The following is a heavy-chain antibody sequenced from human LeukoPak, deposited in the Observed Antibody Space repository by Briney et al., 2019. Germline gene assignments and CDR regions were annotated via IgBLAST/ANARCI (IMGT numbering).Heavy chain of an antibody. CDR2: IYYSGST. Sequence: SETLSLTCTVSGGSISSYYWSWIRQPPGKGLEWIGYIYYSGSTNHNPSLKSRVTISVDTSNNQFSLKLSSVTAADTAVYYGARHSVDSSGLFNFDPWGQGTLVTVSS. V-gene: IGHV4-59*08. D-gene: IGHD3-22*01. CDR1: GGSISSYY. CDR3: ARHSVDSSGLFNFDP. J-gene: IGHJ5*02.